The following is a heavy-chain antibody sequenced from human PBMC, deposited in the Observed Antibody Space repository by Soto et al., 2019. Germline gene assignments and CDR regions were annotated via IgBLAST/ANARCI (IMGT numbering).Heavy chain of an antibody. J-gene: IGHJ4*02. CDR2: ISYDGSNK. CDR3: ARDGPRSWSGYACDY. Sequence: QVQLVESGGGVVQPGRSLRLSCAASGFTFSSYAMHWVRQAPGKGLEWVAVISYDGSNKYYADTVKGPFTNSRDNSKNTLHLQKNSMRAEHTAVYYCARDGPRSWSGYACDYWGEGTRVTDS. CDR1: GFTFSSYA. D-gene: IGHD3-3*01. V-gene: IGHV3-30-3*01.